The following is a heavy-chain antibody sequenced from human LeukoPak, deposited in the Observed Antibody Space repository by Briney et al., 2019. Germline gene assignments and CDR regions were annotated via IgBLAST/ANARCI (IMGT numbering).Heavy chain of an antibody. D-gene: IGHD3-3*01. J-gene: IGHJ4*02. CDR1: GYTFTRYG. V-gene: IGHV1-18*01. CDR2: ISAYNGNT. CDR3: ARDRDYDFWSGGFDY. Sequence: ASVKVSCKASGYTFTRYGISWVRQAPGQGLEWMGWISAYNGNTNYAQKLQGRVTMTTDTSTSTAYMELRSLRSDDTAVYYCARDRDYDFWSGGFDYWGQGTLVTVSS.